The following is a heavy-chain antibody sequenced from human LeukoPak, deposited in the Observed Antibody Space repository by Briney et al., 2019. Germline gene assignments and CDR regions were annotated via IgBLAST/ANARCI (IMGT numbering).Heavy chain of an antibody. CDR1: GFTFSSYA. CDR3: AKDRGSIAARPDWFDP. J-gene: IGHJ5*02. Sequence: PGGSLRLACAASGFTFSSYAMSWVRQAPGRGLDWVSPISGSGGSTYYADSVKGRFTVTRDNSKNTLYLQMNSLRAEDTAVYYCAKDRGSIAARPDWFDPWGQGTLVTVSS. V-gene: IGHV3-23*01. D-gene: IGHD6-6*01. CDR2: ISGSGGST.